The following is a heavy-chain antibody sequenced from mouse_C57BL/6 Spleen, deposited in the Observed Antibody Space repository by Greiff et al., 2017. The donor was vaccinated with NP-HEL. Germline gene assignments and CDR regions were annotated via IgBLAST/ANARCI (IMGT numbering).Heavy chain of an antibody. D-gene: IGHD2-12*01. V-gene: IGHV1-63*01. CDR3: ARSDSNDRFDD. Sequence: QVQLQQSGAELVRPGTSVKMSCKASGYTFTNYWIGWAKQRPGHGLEWIGDIYPGGGYTNYNEKFKGKATLTVDKSSSTAYMQFSSLTSEDSAIYYCARSDSNDRFDDWGKGTTLTVSS. CDR1: GYTFTNYW. J-gene: IGHJ2*01. CDR2: IYPGGGYT.